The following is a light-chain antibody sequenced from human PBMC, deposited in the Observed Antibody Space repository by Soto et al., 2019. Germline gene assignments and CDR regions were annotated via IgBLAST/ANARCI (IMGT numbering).Light chain of an antibody. CDR1: QSVSTM. V-gene: IGKV3-15*01. CDR2: GAS. Sequence: EIVMTQSPATLSVSPGERATLSCRASQSVSTMFAWYRQKPGQAPRLLIYGASTRSTGIPARFSGSGSGTGFTLTITRLPSEDFAGHYCQQYKNWPHFTFGPGTTVHIK. CDR3: QQYKNWPHFT. J-gene: IGKJ3*01.